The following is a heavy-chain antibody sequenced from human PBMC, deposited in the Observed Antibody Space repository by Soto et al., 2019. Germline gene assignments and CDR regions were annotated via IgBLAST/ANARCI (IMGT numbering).Heavy chain of an antibody. Sequence: PGGSLRLSCAASGFTFSSYAMYWVRQTPDKGLEWVSFISFDGSDKYYADSVKGRFTISRDDSKNTLYMQMNSLRTDDTAVYYCATGDPDSSSFYAIDVWGQGTTVTVSS. V-gene: IGHV3-30*04. D-gene: IGHD3-22*01. CDR1: GFTFSSYA. CDR3: ATGDPDSSSFYAIDV. J-gene: IGHJ6*02. CDR2: ISFDGSDK.